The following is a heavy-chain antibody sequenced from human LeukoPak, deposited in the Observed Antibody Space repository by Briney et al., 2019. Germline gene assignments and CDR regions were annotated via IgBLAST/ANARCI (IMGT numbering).Heavy chain of an antibody. CDR1: GGSISSSSYY. J-gene: IGHJ4*02. V-gene: IGHV4-39*01. D-gene: IGHD2-21*01. Sequence: PSETLSLTCTVSGGSISSSSYYWGWIRQPPGKGLEWTGSIYYSGSTYYNPSLKSRVTISVDTSKNQFSLKLSSVTAADTAVYYCARHALGDYVNYWGQGTLVTVSS. CDR3: ARHALGDYVNY. CDR2: IYYSGST.